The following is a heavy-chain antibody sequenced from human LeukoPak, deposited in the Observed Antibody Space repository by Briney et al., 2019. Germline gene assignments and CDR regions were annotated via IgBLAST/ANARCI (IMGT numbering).Heavy chain of an antibody. CDR2: IRSKAYGGTT. Sequence: GGSLRLSCTASGFTFGDYAMSWVRQAPGKGLEWVGFIRSKAYGGTTEYAASVKGRFTISRDDSKSIAYLQMNSLRAEDTAVYYCARDRYLIKMATIVYYFDYWGQGTLVTVSS. D-gene: IGHD5-24*01. J-gene: IGHJ4*02. V-gene: IGHV3-49*04. CDR3: ARDRYLIKMATIVYYFDY. CDR1: GFTFGDYA.